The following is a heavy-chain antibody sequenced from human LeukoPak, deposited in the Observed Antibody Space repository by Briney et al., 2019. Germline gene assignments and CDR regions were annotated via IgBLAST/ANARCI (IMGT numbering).Heavy chain of an antibody. CDR3: ARAYFSDSSGYYFAKVEFDS. Sequence: KTGGSLRLSCAASGFTSSSYTMNWVRQAPGKGLEWLSSISSSSSYIYYADSVKGRFTISRDNAKKSLYLQMNSLRAEDTAAYYCARAYFSDSSGYYFAKVEFDSWGQGTLVTVSS. D-gene: IGHD3-22*01. V-gene: IGHV3-21*01. CDR2: ISSSSSYI. J-gene: IGHJ4*02. CDR1: GFTSSSYT.